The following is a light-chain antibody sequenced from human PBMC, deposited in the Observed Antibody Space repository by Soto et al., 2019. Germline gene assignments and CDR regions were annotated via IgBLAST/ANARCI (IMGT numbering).Light chain of an antibody. V-gene: IGLV2-8*01. CDR2: EVS. CDR3: SSYAGSNELV. J-gene: IGLJ2*01. CDR1: SRDVGGYNY. Sequence: QSALNQPPSASGSPGQSVTISCTGTSRDVGGYNYVSWYQQHPGKAPKLMIYEVSKRPSGVPDRFSGSKSGNTASLTVSGLQAEDEADYYCSSYAGSNELVFGGGTQLTVL.